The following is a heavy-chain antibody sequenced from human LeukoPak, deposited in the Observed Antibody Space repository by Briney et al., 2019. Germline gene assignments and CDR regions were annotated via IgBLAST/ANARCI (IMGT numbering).Heavy chain of an antibody. CDR1: GYTFTSYG. CDR3: ATDKRWELLGYNY. Sequence: ASVKVSRTASGYTFTSYGISWVRQAPGQGLEWMGGFDPEDGETIYAQKFQGRVTMTEDTSTDTAYMELSSLRSEDTAVYYCATDKRWELLGYNYWGQGTLVTVSS. CDR2: FDPEDGET. V-gene: IGHV1-24*01. J-gene: IGHJ4*02. D-gene: IGHD1-26*01.